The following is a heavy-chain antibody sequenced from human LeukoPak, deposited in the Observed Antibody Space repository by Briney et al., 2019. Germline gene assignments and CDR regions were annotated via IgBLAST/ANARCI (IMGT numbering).Heavy chain of an antibody. CDR2: FDPEDGET. CDR1: GYTLTELS. Sequence: ASVKVSCKVSGYTLTELSMHWVRQAPGKGLEWMGGFDPEDGETIYAQKFQGRVTMTEDTSTDTAYMELSSLRSEDTAVYYCATAFYGSGSYPFDYWGQGTLVTDSS. D-gene: IGHD3-10*01. J-gene: IGHJ4*02. CDR3: ATAFYGSGSYPFDY. V-gene: IGHV1-24*01.